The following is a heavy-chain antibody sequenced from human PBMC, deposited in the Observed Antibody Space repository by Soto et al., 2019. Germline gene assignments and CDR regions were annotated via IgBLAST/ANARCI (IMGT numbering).Heavy chain of an antibody. Sequence: VYQYPGQRLEWMGWINAGNGNTKYSQKFQGRVTITRDISASTAYMELSSLRSEDTAVYYCARDWVGYYYGMDVWGQGTTVTVSS. CDR3: ARDWVGYYYGMDV. J-gene: IGHJ6*02. D-gene: IGHD3-10*01. CDR2: INAGNGNT. V-gene: IGHV1-3*01.